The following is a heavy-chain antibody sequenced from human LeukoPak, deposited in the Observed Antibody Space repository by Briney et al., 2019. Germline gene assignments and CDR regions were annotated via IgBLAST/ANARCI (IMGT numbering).Heavy chain of an antibody. CDR1: GFTFSSYG. CDR3: ARTREQWQVLDY. CDR2: ISYDGSNK. D-gene: IGHD6-19*01. V-gene: IGHV3-30*19. J-gene: IGHJ4*02. Sequence: PGGSLRLSCAASGFTFSSYGIHWVRQAPGKGLEWVAIISYDGSNKYYADSVKGRFTISRDNSKNTVYLQMNSLRAEDTAVYYCARTREQWQVLDYWGQGTLVTVSS.